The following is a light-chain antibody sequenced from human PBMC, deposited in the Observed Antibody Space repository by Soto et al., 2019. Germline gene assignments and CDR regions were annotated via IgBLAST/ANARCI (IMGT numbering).Light chain of an antibody. V-gene: IGKV3-20*01. CDR1: QSVRSSY. CDR3: QQYGSTPKT. CDR2: GAS. J-gene: IGKJ2*01. Sequence: EIVLTQSPGTLSLSPGERATLSCRASQSVRSSYLAWFQQKPGQAPRLLNYGASSRATGIPDRFSGSESGTDFTLTISRLEPEDFAVYYCQQYGSTPKTFGQGTKLEIK.